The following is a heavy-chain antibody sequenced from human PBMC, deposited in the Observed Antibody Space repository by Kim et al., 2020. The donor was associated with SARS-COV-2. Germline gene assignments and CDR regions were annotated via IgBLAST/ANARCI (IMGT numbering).Heavy chain of an antibody. CDR3: AKVPDYDSSGPDAFDI. J-gene: IGHJ3*02. CDR2: ISGSGGST. CDR1: GFTFSSYA. D-gene: IGHD3-22*01. V-gene: IGHV3-23*01. Sequence: GGSLRLSCAASGFTFSSYAMSWVRQAPGKGLEWVSAISGSGGSTYYADSVKGRFTISRDNSKNTLYLQMNSLRAEDTAVYYCAKVPDYDSSGPDAFDIWGQGTMVTVSS.